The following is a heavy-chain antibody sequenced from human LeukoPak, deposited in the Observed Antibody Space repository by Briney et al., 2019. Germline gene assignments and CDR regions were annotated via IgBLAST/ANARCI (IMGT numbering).Heavy chain of an antibody. CDR3: ARETPRRGETRDGYR. CDR1: GFAFRSYY. CDR2: INQDGSET. D-gene: IGHD5-24*01. V-gene: IGHV3-7*01. Sequence: GGSLRLSCAASGFAFRSYYMSWFRRAPGKGLEWVANINQDGSETYYADSVKGRFTISRDNAKNSLYLQMNSLRAEDTAVYYCARETPRRGETRDGYRWGQGTLVTVSS. J-gene: IGHJ4*02.